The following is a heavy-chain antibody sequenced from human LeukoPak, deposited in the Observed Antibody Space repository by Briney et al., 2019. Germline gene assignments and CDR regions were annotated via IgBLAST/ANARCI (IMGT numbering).Heavy chain of an antibody. CDR2: ITGSGDST. CDR3: AFGPHQQWLLADY. Sequence: TGGSLRLSCAVSGVSFSSYAVGWVRQTPGKGLQLVSTITGSGDSTFYADSVNGRFTVSRDNSKNTLYLQMSSLRADDTALYYCAFGPHQQWLLADYWGQGTLLTVSS. V-gene: IGHV3-23*01. D-gene: IGHD6-19*01. CDR1: GVSFSSYA. J-gene: IGHJ4*02.